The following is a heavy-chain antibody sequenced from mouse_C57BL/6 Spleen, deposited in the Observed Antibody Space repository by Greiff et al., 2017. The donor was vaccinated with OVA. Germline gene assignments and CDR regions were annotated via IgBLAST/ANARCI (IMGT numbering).Heavy chain of an antibody. CDR3: ARGGQLPVTTWDY. CDR2: IYPGDGST. V-gene: IGHV1-82*01. CDR1: GYAFSSSW. J-gene: IGHJ2*01. D-gene: IGHD2-5*01. Sequence: VQLQESGPELVKPGASVKISCKASGYAFSSSWMNWVKQRPGKGLEWIGRIYPGDGSTNYNGKFKGKATLTADKSSSTAYMQLSSLTSEDSAVYFCARGGQLPVTTWDYWGQGTTLTVSS.